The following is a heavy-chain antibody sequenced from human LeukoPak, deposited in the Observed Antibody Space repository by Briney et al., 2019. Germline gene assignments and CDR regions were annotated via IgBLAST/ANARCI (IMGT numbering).Heavy chain of an antibody. V-gene: IGHV4-4*07. J-gene: IGHJ4*02. Sequence: SETLSLTCTVSGGSFDTHYWNWIRQPAGEGLEWTGRIHSSGNTEYNPSLKSRVTVSVDTSKNQFSLKLTSVTAADTAVYYCAREDWYGNYPDYFDYWGQGTQVTVSS. CDR2: IHSSGNT. D-gene: IGHD4-11*01. CDR1: GGSFDTHY. CDR3: AREDWYGNYPDYFDY.